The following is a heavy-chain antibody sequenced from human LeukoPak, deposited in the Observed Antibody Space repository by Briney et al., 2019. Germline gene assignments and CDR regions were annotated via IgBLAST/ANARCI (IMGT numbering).Heavy chain of an antibody. V-gene: IGHV4-39*01. J-gene: IGHJ5*02. CDR1: GGSISSSSYY. CDR2: IYYSGST. CDR3: ARQNYFETRFDP. D-gene: IGHD3-22*01. Sequence: SEALSLTCTASGGSISSSSYYWGWIRQPPGKGLEWIGNIYYSGSTYYNPSLKSRVTISVDTSKNQFSLKLSSVTAADTAVYYCARQNYFETRFDPWGQGTLVTVSS.